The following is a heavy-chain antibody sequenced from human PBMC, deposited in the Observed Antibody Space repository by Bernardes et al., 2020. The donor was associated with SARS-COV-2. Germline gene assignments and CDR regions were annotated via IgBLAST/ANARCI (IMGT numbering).Heavy chain of an antibody. CDR1: SGSFRGYY. J-gene: IGHJ2*01. CDR3: ARGSAAVVSHFMLLFANWYFDL. V-gene: IGHV4-34*01. Sequence: SETLSLTCAVYSGSFRGYYWSWIRQTPGKGLEWIGEINDSGSTKYNPALKSRVTIPVDPSKNQFSLKLNSVTAADTAVYYCARGSAAVVSHFMLLFANWYFDLWGRGTLVTVSS. CDR2: INDSGST. D-gene: IGHD2-15*01.